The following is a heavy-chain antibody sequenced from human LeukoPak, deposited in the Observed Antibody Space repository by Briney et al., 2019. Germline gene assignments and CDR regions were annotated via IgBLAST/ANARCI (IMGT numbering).Heavy chain of an antibody. D-gene: IGHD4-17*01. V-gene: IGHV3-64D*06. Sequence: GGSLRLSCSASGFTFSTYATHWVRQAPGKGLEYVSAIRSDGGSTYFADSVKGRFTISRDNSKNTVSLKMSSLRTEDAAIYYCVNSLIYGDELVDWGRGALVATSS. CDR3: VNSLIYGDELVD. J-gene: IGHJ4*02. CDR1: GFTFSTYA. CDR2: IRSDGGST.